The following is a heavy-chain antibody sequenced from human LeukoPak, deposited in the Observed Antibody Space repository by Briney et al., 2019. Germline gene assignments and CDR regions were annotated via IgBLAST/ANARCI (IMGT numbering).Heavy chain of an antibody. CDR3: AREVMTRDHNYGLDV. D-gene: IGHD1-14*01. V-gene: IGHV4-59*01. J-gene: IGHJ6*02. CDR2: IYYSGST. CDR1: GGSISSYY. Sequence: SETLSLTCTVSGGSISSYYWSWIRQPPGKGLEWIGYIYYSGSTNYNPSLKSRVTISVDTSKNQFSLKVSSVTAADTAVYYCAREVMTRDHNYGLDVWGQGTTVTVSS.